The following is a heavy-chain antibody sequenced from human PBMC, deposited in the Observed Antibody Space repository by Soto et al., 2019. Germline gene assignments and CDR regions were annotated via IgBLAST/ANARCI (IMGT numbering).Heavy chain of an antibody. CDR2: MNPNSGNT. D-gene: IGHD3-3*01. Sequence: ASVKVSCKASGYTLTSYDINWVRQATGQGLEWMGWMNPNSGNTGYAQKFQGRVTMTRNTSISTAYMGLSSLRSEDTAVYYCARGGGYDFRSSQAPPIDVWGQGTTVTVSS. J-gene: IGHJ6*02. CDR3: ARGGGYDFRSSQAPPIDV. CDR1: GYTLTSYD. V-gene: IGHV1-8*01.